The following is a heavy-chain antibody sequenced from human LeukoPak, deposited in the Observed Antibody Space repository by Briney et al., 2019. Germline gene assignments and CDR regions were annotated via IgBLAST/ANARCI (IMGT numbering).Heavy chain of an antibody. CDR3: ARRDCSSTSCYTRHYYMDV. J-gene: IGHJ6*03. CDR1: GFTFSVYW. Sequence: GESLRLSCAASGFTFSVYWMSWVRQPPGRGLEWVANIKNDGSEKYYVDSVKGRFTISRDNAKNSLYLQMNSLRAEDTAVYYCARRDCSSTSCYTRHYYMDVWGKGTTVTVSS. D-gene: IGHD2-2*02. V-gene: IGHV3-7*01. CDR2: IKNDGSEK.